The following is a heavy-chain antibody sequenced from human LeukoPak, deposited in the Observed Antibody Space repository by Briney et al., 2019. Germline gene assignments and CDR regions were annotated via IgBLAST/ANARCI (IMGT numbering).Heavy chain of an antibody. Sequence: GGSLRLSCAASAFTFRSYAMSWVRQAGGKGLEWVSAISGSGGSTYYADSVKGRFTISRDNAKNTLYLQMNSLRTEDTAVYYCARPETQYSSGLDGFDIWGQGTMVTVSS. D-gene: IGHD6-19*01. CDR2: ISGSGGST. CDR1: AFTFRSYA. CDR3: ARPETQYSSGLDGFDI. V-gene: IGHV3-23*01. J-gene: IGHJ3*02.